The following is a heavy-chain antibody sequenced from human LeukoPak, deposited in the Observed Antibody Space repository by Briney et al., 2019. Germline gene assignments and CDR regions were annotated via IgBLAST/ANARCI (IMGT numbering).Heavy chain of an antibody. D-gene: IGHD3-3*01. V-gene: IGHV3-11*01. J-gene: IGHJ3*02. CDR2: ISSSGSTI. Sequence: GGSLRLSCAASGFTFSDYYMSWIRQAPGKGLEWVSYISSSGSTIYHADSVKGRFTISRDNAKNSLYLQMNSLRAEDTAVYYCARVTPPHDFWSGYLGAFDIWGQGTMVTVSS. CDR3: ARVTPPHDFWSGYLGAFDI. CDR1: GFTFSDYY.